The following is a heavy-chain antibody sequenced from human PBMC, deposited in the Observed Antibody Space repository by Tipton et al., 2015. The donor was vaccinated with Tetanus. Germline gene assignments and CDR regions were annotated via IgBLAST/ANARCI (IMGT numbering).Heavy chain of an antibody. V-gene: IGHV3-7*03. D-gene: IGHD2-21*02. CDR1: GFTFSNYW. CDR3: ARTARLADH. J-gene: IGHJ5*02. CDR2: INQDGSDK. Sequence: SLRLSCAASGFTFSNYWLSWVRQAPGKGLEWVANINQDGSDKYYVDSAKGRFTIARDNAMNSLYLEMNSLRAEDTAVYYCARTARLADHWGQGALVTVSS.